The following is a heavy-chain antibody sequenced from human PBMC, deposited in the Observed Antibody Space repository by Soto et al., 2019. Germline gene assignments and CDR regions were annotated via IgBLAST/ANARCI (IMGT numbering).Heavy chain of an antibody. CDR3: ARLLGYCSGGSCSDY. D-gene: IGHD2-15*01. J-gene: IGHJ4*02. CDR2: IYYSGST. V-gene: IGHV4-59*08. CDR1: GGSISSYY. Sequence: SETLSLTCTVSGGSISSYYWSWIRQPPGKGLEWIGYIYYSGSTNYNPSLKSRVTISVDTSKNRFSLKLSSVTVADTAVYYCARLLGYCSGGSCSDYWGQGTLVTVSS.